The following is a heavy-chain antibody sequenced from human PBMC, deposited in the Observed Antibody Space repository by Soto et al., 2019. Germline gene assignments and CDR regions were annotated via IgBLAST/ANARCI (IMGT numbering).Heavy chain of an antibody. CDR1: GGSFSGYY. D-gene: IGHD2-8*02. J-gene: IGHJ4*02. Sequence: QVQLQQWGAGLLKPSETLSLTCAVYGGSFSGYYWTWIRQPPGTGLEWIGEINHSGSTNYNPSLKCGLTISVDTSKNHFSLKLTSVTAADTAVYYCARDKITGRFDYWGQGTVVTVSS. CDR2: INHSGST. V-gene: IGHV4-34*01. CDR3: ARDKITGRFDY.